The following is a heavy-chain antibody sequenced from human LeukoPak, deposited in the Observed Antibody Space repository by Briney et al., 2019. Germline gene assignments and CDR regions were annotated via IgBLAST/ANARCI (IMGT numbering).Heavy chain of an antibody. CDR2: IRYDGSNK. V-gene: IGHV3-30*02. J-gene: IGHJ4*02. CDR1: GFTFSSHG. Sequence: GGSLRLSCAASGFTFSSHGMHWVRQAPGKGLEWVAFIRYDGSNKYYADSVKGRFTTSRDNSKNTLYLQMNSLRAEDTAVYYCAKDLGGESQLTLDYWGQGTLVTVSS. CDR3: AKDLGGESQLTLDY. D-gene: IGHD6-13*01.